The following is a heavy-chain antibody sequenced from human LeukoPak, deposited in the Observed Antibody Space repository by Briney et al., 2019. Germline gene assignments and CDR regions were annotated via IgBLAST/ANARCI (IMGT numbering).Heavy chain of an antibody. V-gene: IGHV5-51*01. CDR2: IYPGDSDT. CDR3: ARRMVRGVIISWFDP. CDR1: GYSFTNYW. D-gene: IGHD3-10*01. Sequence: GESLKTSCKGSGYSFTNYWIGWVRQMPGKGLEWMGIIYPGDSDTRYSPSFQGQVTISADKSITTAYLQWSSLKASDTAMYYCARRMVRGVIISWFDPWGQGTLVTVSS. J-gene: IGHJ5*02.